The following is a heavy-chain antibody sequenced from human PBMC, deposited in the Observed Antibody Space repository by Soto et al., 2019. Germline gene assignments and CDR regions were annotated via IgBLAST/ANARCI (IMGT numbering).Heavy chain of an antibody. J-gene: IGHJ4*02. CDR3: AGPGYSSQDY. CDR2: IYSGETI. V-gene: IGHV3-53*01. Sequence: PGGSLRLSCAASGVNVNSDYMNWVRQTPGKGLEWVASIYSGETIYYADSVRGRFTISSDKSKNTLYLQMNSLRAEDTAGYYCAGPGYSSQDYWGQGALVTVS. CDR1: GVNVNSDY. D-gene: IGHD5-18*01.